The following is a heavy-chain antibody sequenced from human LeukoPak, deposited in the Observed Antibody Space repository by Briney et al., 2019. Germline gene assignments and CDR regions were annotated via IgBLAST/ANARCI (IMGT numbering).Heavy chain of an antibody. J-gene: IGHJ4*02. V-gene: IGHV4-39*01. CDR2: IYYSGST. D-gene: IGHD5-12*01. Sequence: SETLSLTCTVSGGSISSGGYYWGWLRQPPGRGLEWIGSIYYSGSTYYNPSLKSRVTISVDTSKNQFSLKLSSVTAADTAVYYCATSLADIVATPFDYWGQGTLVTVSS. CDR1: GGSISSGGYY. CDR3: ATSLADIVATPFDY.